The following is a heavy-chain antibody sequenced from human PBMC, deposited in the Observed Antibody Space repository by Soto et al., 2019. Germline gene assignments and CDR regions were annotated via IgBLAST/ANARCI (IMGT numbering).Heavy chain of an antibody. Sequence: PSETLSLTCTVSGGPISSGDYYWSWIRQPPGKGLEWIGYIYYGGSTYYNPSLKSRVTISVDTSKNQFSLKLSSVTAADTAVYYCARDRRTGYGGYYGMDVWGQGTTVTVSS. CDR2: IYYGGST. CDR3: ARDRRTGYGGYYGMDV. D-gene: IGHD5-12*01. J-gene: IGHJ6*02. CDR1: GGPISSGDYY. V-gene: IGHV4-30-4*01.